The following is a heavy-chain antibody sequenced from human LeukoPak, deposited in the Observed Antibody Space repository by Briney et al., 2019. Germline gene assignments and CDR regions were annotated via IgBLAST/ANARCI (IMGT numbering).Heavy chain of an antibody. D-gene: IGHD2-2*01. J-gene: IGHJ4*02. Sequence: GGSLRLSCAASGFTFSSYAMSWVRQAPGKGLEWVSAISGSGGSTYYADSVKGRFTISRDNSKNTLYLQMNSLRAEDTAVYYCAKDCSSTSCYHLFGYWGQGTLVTVSS. CDR3: AKDCSSTSCYHLFGY. V-gene: IGHV3-23*01. CDR2: ISGSGGST. CDR1: GFTFSSYA.